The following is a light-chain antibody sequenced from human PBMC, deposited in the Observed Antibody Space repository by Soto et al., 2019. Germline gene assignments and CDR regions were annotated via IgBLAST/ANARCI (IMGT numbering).Light chain of an antibody. V-gene: IGKV1-5*01. J-gene: IGKJ1*01. CDR3: QQYNGYSS. CDR2: DAS. CDR1: QSISSW. Sequence: DIQMTQSPSTLSASVGDRVTITCQASQSISSWLAWYQQKPGKAPNLLIYDASSLESGVPSRFSGSGFGTEFTLTISSLQPDDFATYYCQQYNGYSSFGQGTKVEIK.